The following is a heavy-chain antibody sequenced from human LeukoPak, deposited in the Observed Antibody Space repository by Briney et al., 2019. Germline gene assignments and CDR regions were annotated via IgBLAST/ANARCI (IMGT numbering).Heavy chain of an antibody. Sequence: SEALSLTCAVYGGSFSGYYWSWIRQPPGKGLEWIGEINHSGSTNYNPSLKSQVSISIDTSKNQFSLRLTSVTAADTAVYYCARQTGSGLFILPGGQGTLVTVSS. D-gene: IGHD3/OR15-3a*01. J-gene: IGHJ4*02. CDR3: ARQTGSGLFILP. CDR2: INHSGST. CDR1: GGSFSGYY. V-gene: IGHV4-34*01.